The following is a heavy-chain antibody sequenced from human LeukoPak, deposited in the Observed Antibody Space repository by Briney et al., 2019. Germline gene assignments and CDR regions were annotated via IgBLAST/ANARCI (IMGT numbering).Heavy chain of an antibody. J-gene: IGHJ4*02. V-gene: IGHV3-30*02. CDR3: AKDGPAPGLSYFDY. CDR1: GFSFGSIG. CDR2: IRYDGSTR. Sequence: GGSLRLSCAASGFSFGSIGMHWVRQAPGKGLEWVAFIRYDGSTRYYADSVKGRFIISRDISENTLYLQMNSLRTEDTAMYYCAKDGPAPGLSYFDYWGQGTLVTVSS. D-gene: IGHD2-2*01.